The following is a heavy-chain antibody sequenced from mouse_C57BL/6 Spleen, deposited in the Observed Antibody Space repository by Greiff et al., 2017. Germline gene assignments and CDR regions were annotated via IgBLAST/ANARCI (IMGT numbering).Heavy chain of an antibody. CDR3: ARGSSVRAIDV. CDR1: GYTFTDYE. Sequence: QVQLQQSGAELVKPGASVTLSCKASGYTFTDYEMHWVKQTPVHSLEWIGAIDPDTGGTTYNQKFKGKAILTADKASSTAYMELRSLTSEDYAVYYCARGSSVRAIDVWGTGTTVTVSS. D-gene: IGHD1-1*01. CDR2: IDPDTGGT. V-gene: IGHV1-15*01. J-gene: IGHJ1*03.